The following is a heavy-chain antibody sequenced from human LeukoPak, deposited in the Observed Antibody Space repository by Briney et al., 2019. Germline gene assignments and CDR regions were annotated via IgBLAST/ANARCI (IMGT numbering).Heavy chain of an antibody. CDR3: ARHDSFIPY. D-gene: IGHD5-18*01. V-gene: IGHV3-23*01. CDR1: GFTFNYYP. J-gene: IGHJ4*02. Sequence: GGSLRLSCAPSGFTFNYYPMTWVRQPPGKGLEWVSSISDNDGSTYYTDSVKGRFTISRDNSKNMVFLQMTNLRAEDTAVYFCARHDSFIPYWGQGTLVTVSS. CDR2: ISDNDGST.